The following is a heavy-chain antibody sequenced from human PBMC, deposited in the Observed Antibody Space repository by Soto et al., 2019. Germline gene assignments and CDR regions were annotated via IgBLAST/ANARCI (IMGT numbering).Heavy chain of an antibody. Sequence: GASVKVSCKVSGYTLTELSMHWVRQAPGKGLEWMGGFDPEDGETIYAQKFQGRVTMTEDTSTDTAHMELSSLRSEDTAVYYCATYTIFGVVYDAFDIWGQGTMVTVSS. J-gene: IGHJ3*02. CDR3: ATYTIFGVVYDAFDI. V-gene: IGHV1-24*01. CDR1: GYTLTELS. D-gene: IGHD3-3*01. CDR2: FDPEDGET.